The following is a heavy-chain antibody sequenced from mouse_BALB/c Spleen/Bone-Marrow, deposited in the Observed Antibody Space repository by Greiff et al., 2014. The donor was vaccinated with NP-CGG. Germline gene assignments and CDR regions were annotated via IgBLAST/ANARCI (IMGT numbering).Heavy chain of an antibody. J-gene: IGHJ3*01. V-gene: IGHV14-3*02. CDR2: IDPANGNT. CDR1: GFNIKDTY. Sequence: VQLQQSGAELVKPGASVKLSCTASGFNIKDTYMHWVKQRPEQGLEWIGRIDPANGNTKYDPKFQGKATITADTSSNTGYLQLSSLTSEDTAVYYCATYYYGSSWGFAYWGQGTLVTVSA. CDR3: ATYYYGSSWGFAY. D-gene: IGHD1-1*01.